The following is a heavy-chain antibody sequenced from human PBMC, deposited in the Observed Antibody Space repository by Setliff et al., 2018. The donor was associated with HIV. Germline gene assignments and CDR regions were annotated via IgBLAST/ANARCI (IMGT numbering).Heavy chain of an antibody. Sequence: ASVKVSCKSSGYTFTSYTMHWVRQAPGQRLEWMGRINAGNGNTKYSQKFQGRFTISRDSSKNSLYLQMNSLRTEDTALYYCVKNIGGYSSSLVFDYWGQGTLVTVSS. CDR3: VKNIGGYSSSLVFDY. CDR2: INAGNGNT. D-gene: IGHD6-6*01. V-gene: IGHV1-3*01. J-gene: IGHJ4*02. CDR1: GYTFTSYT.